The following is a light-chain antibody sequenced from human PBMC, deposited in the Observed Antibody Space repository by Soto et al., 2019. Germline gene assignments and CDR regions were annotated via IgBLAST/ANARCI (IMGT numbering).Light chain of an antibody. CDR2: GAF. V-gene: IGKV3-15*01. CDR3: QQYINWPVYT. CDR1: QSVGSS. Sequence: EIVMTQSPATLSVSPGEGATLSCRASQSVGSSLAWYQQKPGQPPRILIYGAFTRVTGIPARFSGSGSGTEFTLTISSLQSEDFAVYYCQQYINWPVYTFGQGTELEIK. J-gene: IGKJ2*01.